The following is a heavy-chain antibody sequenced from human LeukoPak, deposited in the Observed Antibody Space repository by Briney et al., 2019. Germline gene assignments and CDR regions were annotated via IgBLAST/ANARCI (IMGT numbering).Heavy chain of an antibody. CDR3: ARATIVVVPAAIGVWFDP. Sequence: PSETLSLTCTVSGGSVSRGSYYWSWIRQPPGKGLGWIGYIYYSGSTNYNPSLKSRVTISVGTSKNQFSLKLSSVTAADTAVYYCARATIVVVPAAIGVWFDPWGQGTLVTVSS. V-gene: IGHV4-61*01. CDR2: IYYSGST. CDR1: GGSVSRGSYY. J-gene: IGHJ5*02. D-gene: IGHD2-2*02.